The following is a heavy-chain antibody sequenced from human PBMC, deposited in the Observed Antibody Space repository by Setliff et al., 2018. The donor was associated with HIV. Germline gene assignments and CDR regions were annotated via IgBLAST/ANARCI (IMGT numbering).Heavy chain of an antibody. J-gene: IGHJ6*02. V-gene: IGHV4-34*01. Sequence: GSLRLSCAASGFTFSSYSMNWVRQAPGKGLEWIGEISHSGSPNLNPSLWARVTISVDTSKNQFSLKLDSVTAADTAIYYCARVKDPGYIMEYYYGMDVWGQGTTVTVSS. CDR2: ISHSGSP. D-gene: IGHD3-10*01. CDR1: GFTFSSYS. CDR3: ARVKDPGYIMEYYYGMDV.